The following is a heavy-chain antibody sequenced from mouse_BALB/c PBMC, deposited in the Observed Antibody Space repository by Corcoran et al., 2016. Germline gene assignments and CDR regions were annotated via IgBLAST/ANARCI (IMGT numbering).Heavy chain of an antibody. CDR3: ARSEYGNLYAMDY. D-gene: IGHD2-10*02. J-gene: IGHJ4*01. Sequence: QVTLKESGPGILQPSQTLSLTCSFSGFSLSTSGMGVSWIRQPSGKGLEWLAHIYWDDDKRYNPSLKSRLTIPKDTSSNQVFLKITSVDTADTATYYCARSEYGNLYAMDYWGQGTSVTVSS. V-gene: IGHV8-12*01. CDR1: GFSLSTSGMG. CDR2: IYWDDDK.